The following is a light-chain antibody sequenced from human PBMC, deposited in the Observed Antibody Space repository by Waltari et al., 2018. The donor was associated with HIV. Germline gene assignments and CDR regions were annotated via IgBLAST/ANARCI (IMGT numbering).Light chain of an antibody. Sequence: EIVMTQSPATLSVSPGERATLSCRASQSVSTNLAWYQQKPGQAPRLLIYGASTRATGIPARFSGSGSGTEFTLTISSLQSEDFALYYCQQYNDWPYTFGQGPSWRSN. CDR1: QSVSTN. J-gene: IGKJ2*01. CDR3: QQYNDWPYT. V-gene: IGKV3-15*01. CDR2: GAS.